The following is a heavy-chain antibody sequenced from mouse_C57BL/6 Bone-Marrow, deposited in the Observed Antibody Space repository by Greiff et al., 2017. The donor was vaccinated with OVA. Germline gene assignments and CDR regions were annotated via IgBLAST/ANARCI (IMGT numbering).Heavy chain of an antibody. J-gene: IGHJ1*03. Sequence: VKLQQSGPGLVAPSQSLSITCTVSGFSLTSYAISWVRQPPGKGLEWLGVIWTGGGTNYNSALKSRLSISKDNSKSQVFLKMNSLQTDDTARYYCARKDYGSSLWYFDVWGTGTTVTVSS. CDR2: IWTGGGT. V-gene: IGHV2-9-1*01. CDR3: ARKDYGSSLWYFDV. D-gene: IGHD1-1*01. CDR1: GFSLTSYA.